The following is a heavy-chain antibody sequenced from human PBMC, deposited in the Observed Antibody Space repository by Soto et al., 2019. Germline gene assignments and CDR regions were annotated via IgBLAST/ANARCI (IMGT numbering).Heavy chain of an antibody. J-gene: IGHJ4*02. CDR1: GFTFSSYW. V-gene: IGHV3-74*01. CDR3: SRVDPGETSPFDH. CDR2: INSDGSST. Sequence: GGSLRLSCAASGFTFSSYWMHWVRQAPGKGLVWVSRINSDGSSTSYADSVKGRFTISRDNAKNTLYLQMNSLRSEDTAVYYCSRVDPGETSPFDHWGQGTLVTVSS. D-gene: IGHD3-10*01.